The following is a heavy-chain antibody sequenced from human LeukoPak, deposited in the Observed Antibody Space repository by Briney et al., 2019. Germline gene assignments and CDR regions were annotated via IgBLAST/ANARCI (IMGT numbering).Heavy chain of an antibody. Sequence: GRSLRLSCAASGFTFDDYAMHWVRQAPGKGLEWVSGISWNSGSIGYADSVKGRFTISRDNAKNSLYLQMNSLRAEDTALYYCAKDVGEGIGGWYYFDYWGQGTLVTVSS. V-gene: IGHV3-9*01. CDR2: ISWNSGSI. J-gene: IGHJ4*02. CDR3: AKDVGEGIGGWYYFDY. D-gene: IGHD6-19*01. CDR1: GFTFDDYA.